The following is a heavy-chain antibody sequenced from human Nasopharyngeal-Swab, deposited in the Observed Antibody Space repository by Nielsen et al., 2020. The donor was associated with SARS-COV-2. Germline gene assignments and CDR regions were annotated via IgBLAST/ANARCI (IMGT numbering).Heavy chain of an antibody. V-gene: IGHV3-23*01. CDR3: AKSKIMITFGGAHDYFDY. CDR2: ISGSGGST. CDR1: GFTFSSYA. J-gene: IGHJ4*02. Sequence: GGSLRLSCAASGFTFSSYAMSWVRQAPGKGLEWVSAISGSGGSTYHADSEKGRFTISRDNSKNTLYLQMNSLRAEDTAVYYCAKSKIMITFGGAHDYFDYWGQGTLVTVSS. D-gene: IGHD3-16*01.